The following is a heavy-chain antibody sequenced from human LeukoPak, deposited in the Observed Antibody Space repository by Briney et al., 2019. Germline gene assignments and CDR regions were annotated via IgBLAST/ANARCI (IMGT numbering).Heavy chain of an antibody. D-gene: IGHD3-22*01. V-gene: IGHV4-30-2*01. Sequence: PSQILSLTCAVSGGSISRGGYSWNWIRQPPGKGLEWIGYIYHSGSTNYNPSLKSRVTISVDTSKNQFSLKLGSVTAADTAVYYCAREPYYYDSSGSSPYYYGMDVWGQGTTVTVSS. CDR1: GGSISRGGYS. CDR3: AREPYYYDSSGSSPYYYGMDV. CDR2: IYHSGST. J-gene: IGHJ6*02.